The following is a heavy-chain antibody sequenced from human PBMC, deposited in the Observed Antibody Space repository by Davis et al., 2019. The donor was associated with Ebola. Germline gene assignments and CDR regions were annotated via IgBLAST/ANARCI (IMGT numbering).Heavy chain of an antibody. Sequence: ASVQVSCKASGYTFTAYYMHWVRQAPGQGLAWMGWINPNSGGTNYAQKFQGWVTMTRDTSISTAYMELRSLRSADTAVYYCARVVVWSGYRYNWFDPWGQGTLVTVSS. CDR1: GYTFTAYY. D-gene: IGHD3-3*01. CDR2: INPNSGGT. V-gene: IGHV1-2*04. CDR3: ARVVVWSGYRYNWFDP. J-gene: IGHJ5*02.